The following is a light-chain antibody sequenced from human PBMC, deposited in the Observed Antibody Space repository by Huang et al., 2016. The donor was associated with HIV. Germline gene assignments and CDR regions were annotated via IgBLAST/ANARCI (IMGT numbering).Light chain of an antibody. CDR2: DAS. CDR1: QNINTP. Sequence: EIVLTQSPATLSFFPGQRVSLSCRASQNINTPLAWDQQRPGQPPRHLIYDASSRVPGVAARFSGSGSGTDFTLTISSLESEDFATYYCQQRVNGRTFGGGTKV. J-gene: IGKJ4*01. CDR3: QQRVNGRT. V-gene: IGKV3-11*01.